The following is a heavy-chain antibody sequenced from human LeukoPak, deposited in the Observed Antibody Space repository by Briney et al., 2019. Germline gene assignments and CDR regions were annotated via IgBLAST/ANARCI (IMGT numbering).Heavy chain of an antibody. CDR2: INHSGST. CDR3: ASSNYDFWSGYPYYYYMDV. J-gene: IGHJ6*03. V-gene: IGHV4-34*01. D-gene: IGHD3-3*01. Sequence: RTSETLSLTCAVYGGSFSGYYWSWIRQPPGKGLEWIGEINHSGSTNYNPSLKSRVTISVDTSKNQFSLKLSSVTAADTAVYYCASSNYDFWSGYPYYYYMDVWGKGTTVTVSS. CDR1: GGSFSGYY.